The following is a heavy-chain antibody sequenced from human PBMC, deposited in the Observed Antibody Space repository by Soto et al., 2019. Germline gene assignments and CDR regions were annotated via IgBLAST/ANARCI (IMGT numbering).Heavy chain of an antibody. CDR3: ARDKDRQQLGGNSYYGIDV. V-gene: IGHV1-69*12. D-gene: IGHD3-3*02. Sequence: QVQLVQSGAEVKKPGSSVTVYCKASGGTFGNSAISWVRQAPGQGLEWMGGSIPIFPTPDYAQQVPGRVTITADESTRTAYMELTSLRSEDTAVYYCARDKDRQQLGGNSYYGIDVWGQGTTVTVSS. J-gene: IGHJ6*02. CDR1: GGTFGNSA. CDR2: SIPIFPTP.